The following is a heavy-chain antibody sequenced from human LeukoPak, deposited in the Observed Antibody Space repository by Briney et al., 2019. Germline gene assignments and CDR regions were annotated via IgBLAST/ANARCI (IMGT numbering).Heavy chain of an antibody. CDR2: IRYDGSNK. CDR3: ARVIAARERAWFGELRLYYYYYMDV. V-gene: IGHV3-30*02. D-gene: IGHD3-10*01. CDR1: GFTFSSYG. Sequence: GGSLRLSCAASGFTFSSYGMHWVRQAPGKGLEWVAFIRYDGSNKYYADSMKGRFTISRDNSKSTLYLQMNSLRAEDTAVYYCARVIAARERAWFGELRLYYYYYMDVWGKGTTVTISS. J-gene: IGHJ6*03.